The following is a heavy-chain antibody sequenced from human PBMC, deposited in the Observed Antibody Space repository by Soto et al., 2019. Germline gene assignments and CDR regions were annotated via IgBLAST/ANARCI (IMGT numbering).Heavy chain of an antibody. CDR2: MSPNSGNT. D-gene: IGHD2-15*01. J-gene: IGHJ4*02. CDR1: GYTFTSLD. Sequence: QVQLVQSGAEVKKPGASVQVSCKASGYTFTSLDINWVRQATGQGLEWMGWMSPNSGNTGYAQKFQGRVTMTRDTSISTAYMELGSLTSEDTAVYFCARGVAAGYDYWGQGTLVTVSS. V-gene: IGHV1-8*01. CDR3: ARGVAAGYDY.